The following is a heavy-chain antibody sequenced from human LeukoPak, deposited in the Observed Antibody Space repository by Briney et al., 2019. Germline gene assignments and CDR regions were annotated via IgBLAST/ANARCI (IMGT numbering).Heavy chain of an antibody. D-gene: IGHD3-3*01. CDR2: ISASSRGT. Sequence: HTGGSLRLSCACSGFNFSSFVMTWVRQAPGKGLEWVSSISASSRGTYYADSVKGRFTISRDNSKNTLYLQVNSLRAEDTAVYHCAKKSPIFGVVIPLFDYWGQGTLVSVSS. CDR3: AKKSPIFGVVIPLFDY. J-gene: IGHJ4*02. V-gene: IGHV3-23*01. CDR1: GFNFSSFV.